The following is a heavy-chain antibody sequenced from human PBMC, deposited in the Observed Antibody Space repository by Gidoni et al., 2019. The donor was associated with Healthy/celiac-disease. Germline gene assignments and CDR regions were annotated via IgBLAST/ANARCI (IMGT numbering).Heavy chain of an antibody. J-gene: IGHJ4*02. CDR1: GFTFSSYA. CDR3: AKAPSRRYDSGYVQFDY. CDR2: ISGSGGST. V-gene: IGHV3-23*01. D-gene: IGHD3-22*01. Sequence: EVQLLESGGGLVQPGGSLRLSCAASGFTFSSYAMSWVRQAPGKGLEWVSAISGSGGSTYYADSVKGRFTISRDNSKNTLYLQMNSLRAEDTAVYYCAKAPSRRYDSGYVQFDYWGQGTLVTVSS.